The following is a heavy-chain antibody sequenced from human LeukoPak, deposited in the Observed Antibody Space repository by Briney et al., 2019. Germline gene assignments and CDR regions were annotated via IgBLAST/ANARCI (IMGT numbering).Heavy chain of an antibody. CDR3: ARGYYDSSGYYDAFDI. CDR2: IDPADGTT. D-gene: IGHD3-22*01. V-gene: IGHV1-46*04. Sequence: GASVKVSCTASGYTFTSYYFHWVRQAPGQGLEWAGTIDPADGTTTYAQRLQGRVTMTWDMSTSTVYMDLSSLSSEDTAVYYCARGYYDSSGYYDAFDIWGQGTMVTVSS. CDR1: GYTFTSYY. J-gene: IGHJ3*02.